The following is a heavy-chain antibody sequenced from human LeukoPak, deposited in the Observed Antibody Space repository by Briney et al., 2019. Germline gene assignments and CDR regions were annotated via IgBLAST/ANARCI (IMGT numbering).Heavy chain of an antibody. V-gene: IGHV3-30*18. CDR1: GSTFSSYG. D-gene: IGHD6-13*01. CDR2: ISYDGSNK. Sequence: GGSLRLSCAASGSTFSSYGMHWVRQAPGKGLEWVAVISYDGSNKYYADSVKGRFTISRDNSKNTLYLQMNSLRAEDTAVYYCAKDNSRWQHLASGIDYWGQGTLVTVSS. CDR3: AKDNSRWQHLASGIDY. J-gene: IGHJ4*02.